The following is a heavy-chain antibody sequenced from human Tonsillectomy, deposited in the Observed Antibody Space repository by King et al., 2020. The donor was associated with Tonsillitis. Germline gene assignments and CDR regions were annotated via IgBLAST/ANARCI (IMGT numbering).Heavy chain of an antibody. V-gene: IGHV3-11*05. CDR3: AREIMDSYDSSGYYSGPGHYYMDV. CDR1: GFTFSDSY. CDR2: ISSGSSST. J-gene: IGHJ6*03. Sequence: QVQLVESGGGLVKPGGSLRLSCAASGFTFSDSYMSWIRQAPGKGLEWVSYISSGSSSTNYADSVKGRFTISRDNAKNSLYLQMNSLRAEDTAVYYCAREIMDSYDSSGYYSGPGHYYMDVWGSGTTVTVSS. D-gene: IGHD3-22*01.